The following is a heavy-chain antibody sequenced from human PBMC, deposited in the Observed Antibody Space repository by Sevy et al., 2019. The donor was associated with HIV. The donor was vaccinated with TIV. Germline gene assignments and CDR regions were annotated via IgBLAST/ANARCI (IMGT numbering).Heavy chain of an antibody. V-gene: IGHV4-39*01. CDR1: GGSISSSSYY. Sequence: SETLSLTCTVSGGSISSSSYYWDWIRQPPGKGLEWRGSFYYSGNTYYYPSLKSRVTISVDTSKNQFSLTLSSVTAAVTAVYNCARQDTTMIYNYWGQGTLVTVSS. CDR3: ARQDTTMIYNY. J-gene: IGHJ4*02. CDR2: FYYSGNT. D-gene: IGHD5-18*01.